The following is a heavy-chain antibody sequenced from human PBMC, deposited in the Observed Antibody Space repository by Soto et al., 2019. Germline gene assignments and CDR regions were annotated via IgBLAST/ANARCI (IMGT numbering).Heavy chain of an antibody. CDR3: AKVIVVGGTNWFDP. D-gene: IGHD2-21*01. CDR1: GFTFSSYA. CDR2: ISGSGGST. J-gene: IGHJ5*02. V-gene: IGHV3-23*01. Sequence: SGGSLRLSCAASGFTFSSYAMSWVRQAPGKGLEWVSAISGSGGSTYYADSVKGRFTISRDNSKNTLYLQMNSLRAEDTAVYYCAKVIVVGGTNWFDPWGQGTLVTVSS.